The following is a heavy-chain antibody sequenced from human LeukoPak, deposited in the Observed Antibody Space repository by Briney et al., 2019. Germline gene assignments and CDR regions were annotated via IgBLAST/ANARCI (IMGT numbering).Heavy chain of an antibody. Sequence: ASVKVSCKASGYTFTGYYIHWVRQAPGQGLEWMGWINPNINGTNYAQKFQGGVTMTRDTSISTAYMELSRLRSDDTAVYYCARELGVWGTQGYMDVWGKGTTVTISS. D-gene: IGHD3-16*01. V-gene: IGHV1-2*02. CDR3: ARELGVWGTQGYMDV. CDR2: INPNINGT. J-gene: IGHJ6*03. CDR1: GYTFTGYY.